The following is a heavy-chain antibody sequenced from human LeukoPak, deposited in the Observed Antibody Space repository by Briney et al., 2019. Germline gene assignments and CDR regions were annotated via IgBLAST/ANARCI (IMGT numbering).Heavy chain of an antibody. Sequence: GGSLRLSCAASGFTFSDYYMSWIRQAPGKGLEWVSYISSSGSTIYYADSVKGRFTISRDNAKNSLYLQMNSLRAEDTAVYYCARGGYYGSGSYPPYYYGMDVWGQGTTVTVSS. CDR2: ISSSGSTI. CDR1: GFTFSDYY. V-gene: IGHV3-11*01. CDR3: ARGGYYGSGSYPPYYYGMDV. J-gene: IGHJ6*02. D-gene: IGHD3-10*01.